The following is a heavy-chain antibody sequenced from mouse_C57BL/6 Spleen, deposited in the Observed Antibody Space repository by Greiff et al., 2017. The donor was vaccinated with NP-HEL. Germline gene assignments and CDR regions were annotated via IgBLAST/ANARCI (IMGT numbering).Heavy chain of an antibody. CDR1: GYTFTSYW. V-gene: IGHV1-50*01. CDR2: IDPSDSYT. J-gene: IGHJ4*01. Sequence: QVHVKQPGAELVKPGASVKLSCKASGYTFTSYWMQWVKQRPGQGLEWIGEIDPSDSYTNYNQKFKGKATLTVDTSSSTAYMQLSSLTSEDSAVYYCARGGYYYGSSYDYAMDYWGQGTSVTVSS. CDR3: ARGGYYYGSSYDYAMDY. D-gene: IGHD1-1*01.